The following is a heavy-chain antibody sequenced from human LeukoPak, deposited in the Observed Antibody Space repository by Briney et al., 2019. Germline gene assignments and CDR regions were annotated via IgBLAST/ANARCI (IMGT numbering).Heavy chain of an antibody. V-gene: IGHV3-23*01. J-gene: IGHJ3*02. CDR3: AKSLLTTATGTGRAFDI. CDR1: RFSFSAYP. D-gene: IGHD1-1*01. Sequence: GGSLRLSCAASRFSFSAYPMGWVRRAPGRGLEWVSGISAGGDLTFHADPVKGRFTISRDNSKNTLYLQMNSLRAEDSAEYYCAKSLLTTATGTGRAFDIWGQGTMVTVSA. CDR2: ISAGGDLT.